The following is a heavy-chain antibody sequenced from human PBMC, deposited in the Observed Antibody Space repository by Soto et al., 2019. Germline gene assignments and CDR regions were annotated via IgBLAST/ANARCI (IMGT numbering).Heavy chain of an antibody. CDR2: ISSSGDST. V-gene: IGHV3-11*06. Sequence: QVQVVESGGGLVKPGGSLRLSCAASGFTFSDYYMSWIRQAPGKGLEWVSFISSSGDSTKYAVSVKGRFTISRDNANNSLYLQLNSLRAEDTAVYYCARGGVKGTTSRCQVYNWGQGTLVTVSS. CDR3: ARGGVKGTTSRCQVYN. J-gene: IGHJ4*02. CDR1: GFTFSDYY. D-gene: IGHD1-7*01.